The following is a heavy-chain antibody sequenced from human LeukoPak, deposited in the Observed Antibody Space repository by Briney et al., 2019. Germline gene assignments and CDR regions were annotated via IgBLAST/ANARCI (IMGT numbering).Heavy chain of an antibody. CDR3: ALGYCGGGSCYAREYFQH. V-gene: IGHV4-31*03. D-gene: IGHD2-15*01. J-gene: IGHJ1*01. CDR1: GGSISSGGYY. CDR2: IYYSGST. Sequence: SEALSLTCTVSGGSISSGGYYWTWIRQHPGKGLEWIGYIYYSGSTYYNPSLKSRVTISVDTSKNQFSLKLSSVTAADTAVYYCALGYCGGGSCYAREYFQHWGQGTLVTVSS.